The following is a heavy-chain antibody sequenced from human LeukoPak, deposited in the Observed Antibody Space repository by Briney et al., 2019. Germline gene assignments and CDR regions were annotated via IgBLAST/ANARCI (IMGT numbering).Heavy chain of an antibody. D-gene: IGHD3-22*01. CDR3: ARVTRTYYYDSSGYPPDY. Sequence: ASAKVSCKASRYTLSSYYMHWVRQAPGQGLEWMGIINPSVGSTSYAQKFQGRVTMTRNTPISTAYMELSSLRSEDTAVYYCARVTRTYYYDSSGYPPDYWGQGTLVTVSS. CDR1: RYTLSSYY. J-gene: IGHJ4*02. V-gene: IGHV1-46*01. CDR2: INPSVGST.